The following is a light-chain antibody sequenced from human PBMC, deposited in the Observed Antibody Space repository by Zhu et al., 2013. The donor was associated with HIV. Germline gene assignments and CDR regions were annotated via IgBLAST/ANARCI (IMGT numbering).Light chain of an antibody. Sequence: AIRMTQSPASLSASTGDRVTITCRTSQDVYSYLAWYQVKPGRAPKLLVHSATSLQNGVPSRFSGSGSGTDFTLTISCLQSEDFAVYVCHQYYTYPWTFGLGSKVE. CDR2: SAT. CDR3: HQYYTYPWT. CDR1: QDVYSY. J-gene: IGKJ1*01. V-gene: IGKV1-8*01.